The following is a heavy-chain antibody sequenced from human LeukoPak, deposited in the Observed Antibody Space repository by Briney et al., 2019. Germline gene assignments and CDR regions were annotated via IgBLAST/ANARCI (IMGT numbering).Heavy chain of an antibody. J-gene: IGHJ4*02. V-gene: IGHV4-39*01. CDR1: GGSISSSSYY. CDR2: IYYSGST. CDR3: ARQTIYSSTPFDY. Sequence: SETLSLTCTVSGGSISSSSYYWGWIRQPPGKRLEWIGSIYYSGSTYYNPSLKSRVTISVDTSKNQFSLKLSSVTAADTAVYYCARQTIYSSTPFDYWGQGTLVTVSS. D-gene: IGHD6-13*01.